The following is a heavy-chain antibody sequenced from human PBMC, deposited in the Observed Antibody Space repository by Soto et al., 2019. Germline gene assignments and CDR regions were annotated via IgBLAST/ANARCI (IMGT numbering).Heavy chain of an antibody. J-gene: IGHJ4*02. D-gene: IGHD6-19*01. Sequence: SETLSLTCAVYGGSFSGYYWSWIRQPPGKGLEWIGEINHSGSTNYNPSLKSRVTISVDTSKNQFSLKLSSVTAADTAVYYCARRGVAVAVYYFDYWGQGTLVTVSS. CDR1: GGSFSGYY. V-gene: IGHV4-34*01. CDR2: INHSGST. CDR3: ARRGVAVAVYYFDY.